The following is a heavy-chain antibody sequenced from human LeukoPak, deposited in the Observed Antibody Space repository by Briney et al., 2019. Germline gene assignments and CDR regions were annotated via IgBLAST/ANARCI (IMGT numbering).Heavy chain of an antibody. CDR1: GASITSGEFY. CDR2: VAYTGST. J-gene: IGHJ4*02. V-gene: IGHV4-30-4*01. Sequence: SQTLSLTCTVSGASITSGEFYCSWIRQSPGKGLEWIGYVAYTGSTNYNPSLRSRVTMSPDMSKNQFSLKLSSVTAADTAIYYCARDQYDSGGSFLGNDYWGQGTLVTVSS. CDR3: ARDQYDSGGSFLGNDY. D-gene: IGHD3-22*01.